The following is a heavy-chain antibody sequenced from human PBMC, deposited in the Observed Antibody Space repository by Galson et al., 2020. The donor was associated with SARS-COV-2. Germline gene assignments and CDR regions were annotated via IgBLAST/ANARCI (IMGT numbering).Heavy chain of an antibody. V-gene: IGHV4-31*03. J-gene: IGHJ6*03. Sequence: SETLSLTCTVSGGSISSGGYYWSWIRQHPGKGLEWIGYIYYSGSTYYNPSLKSRVTISVATSKNQFSLKLSSVTAADTAVYYCARSFWSGYQYYYMDVWGKGTTVTVSS. CDR3: ARSFWSGYQYYYMDV. CDR2: IYYSGST. D-gene: IGHD3-3*01. CDR1: GGSISSGGYY.